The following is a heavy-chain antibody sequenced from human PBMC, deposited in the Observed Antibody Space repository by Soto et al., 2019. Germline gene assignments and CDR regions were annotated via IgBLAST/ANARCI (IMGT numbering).Heavy chain of an antibody. D-gene: IGHD2-2*02. V-gene: IGHV4-4*02. CDR1: GDSISSSNW. CDR2: IYHSGST. CDR3: ARGSQLLYRDYYYGMDV. Sequence: SETLSLTCAVSGDSISSSNWWSWVRQPPGKGLEWIGEIYHSGSTNYNPSLKSRVTISVDKSKKQFSLKLSSVTAADTAVYYCARGSQLLYRDYYYGMDVWGQGTTVTVSS. J-gene: IGHJ6*02.